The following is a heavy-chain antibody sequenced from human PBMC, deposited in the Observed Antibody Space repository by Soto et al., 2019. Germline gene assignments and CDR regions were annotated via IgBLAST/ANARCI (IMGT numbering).Heavy chain of an antibody. CDR3: ARFLKGLGYCSGGSCYGAFDY. CDR1: GGSISSGGYY. D-gene: IGHD2-15*01. J-gene: IGHJ4*02. CDR2: IYYSGST. V-gene: IGHV4-31*03. Sequence: SETLSLTCTVSGGSISSGGYYWSWIRQHPGKGLEWIGYIYYSGSTYYNPSLKSRVTISVDTSKNQFSLKLSSVTAADTAVYYCARFLKGLGYCSGGSCYGAFDYWGQGTLVTVSS.